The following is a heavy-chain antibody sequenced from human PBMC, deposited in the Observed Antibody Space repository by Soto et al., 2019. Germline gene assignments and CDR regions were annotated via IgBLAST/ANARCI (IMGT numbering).Heavy chain of an antibody. Sequence: PSETLSLTCTVSGGSISSYYWSWIRQPAGKGLEWIGRIYTSGSTNYNPSLKSRVTMSVDTSKNQFSLKLSSVTAADTAVYYCARGTMVRGVRSPYYYYGMDVWGQGTTVTVSS. CDR1: GGSISSYY. CDR2: IYTSGST. V-gene: IGHV4-4*07. J-gene: IGHJ6*02. D-gene: IGHD3-10*01. CDR3: ARGTMVRGVRSPYYYYGMDV.